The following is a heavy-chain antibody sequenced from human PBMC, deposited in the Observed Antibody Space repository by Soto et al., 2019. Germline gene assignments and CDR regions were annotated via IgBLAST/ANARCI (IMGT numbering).Heavy chain of an antibody. CDR2: MDPNSGNT. J-gene: IGHJ6*02. CDR1: GYTFTRYD. V-gene: IGHV1-8*01. D-gene: IGHD3-16*02. Sequence: ASVKVSCKASGYTFTRYDINWVRQATGQGLEWMGWMDPNSGNTGYAQKFQGRVTMTRNTSIRTAYMEPSSLRSEDTAVYYCARGRDDYVWGSYRFYYYYYGMDVWGQGTTVTVSS. CDR3: ARGRDDYVWGSYRFYYYYYGMDV.